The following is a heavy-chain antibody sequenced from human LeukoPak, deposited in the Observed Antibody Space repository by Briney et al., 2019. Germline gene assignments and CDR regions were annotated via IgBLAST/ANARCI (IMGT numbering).Heavy chain of an antibody. CDR3: ARRGVVIRVILVGFHKEAFYFDS. J-gene: IGHJ4*02. Sequence: GSLRLSCAVSGITLSNYGMSWVRQAPGKGLEWVAGISDSGGSTNYADSVKGRFTISRDNPKNTLYLQMNSLRAEDTAVYFCARRGVVIRVILVGFHKEAFYFDSWGQGALVTVSS. CDR2: ISDSGGST. V-gene: IGHV3-23*01. CDR1: GITLSNYG. D-gene: IGHD3-22*01.